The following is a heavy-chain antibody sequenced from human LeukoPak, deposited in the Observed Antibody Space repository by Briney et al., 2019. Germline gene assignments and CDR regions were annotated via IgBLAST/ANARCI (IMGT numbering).Heavy chain of an antibody. V-gene: IGHV3-33*06. CDR1: GFTFSNYA. CDR2: IWYDGSNK. CDR3: AKDLEPGIAAAGTFDY. D-gene: IGHD6-13*01. J-gene: IGHJ4*02. Sequence: GGSLRLSCAASGFTFSNYAMHGVRQAPGKGLEWVAVIWYDGSNKYYADSVKGGFTISRDNSKNTLYLQMSSLRADDTAVYYCAKDLEPGIAAAGTFDYWGQGTLVTVSS.